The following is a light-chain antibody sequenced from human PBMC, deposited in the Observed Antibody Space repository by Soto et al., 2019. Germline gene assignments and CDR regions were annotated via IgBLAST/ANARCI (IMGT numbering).Light chain of an antibody. CDR1: QGIRNA. J-gene: IGKJ4*01. CDR3: QQANSFPLT. CDR2: AAS. V-gene: IGKV1-6*01. Sequence: IQITQSPSSLSASVGGRVTMACRASQGIRNALGWYQQKPGRAPKLLIYAASYLQSGVPSRFSGSGSGTDFTLTISSLQPEDFATYYCQQANSFPLTFGGGTKVDIK.